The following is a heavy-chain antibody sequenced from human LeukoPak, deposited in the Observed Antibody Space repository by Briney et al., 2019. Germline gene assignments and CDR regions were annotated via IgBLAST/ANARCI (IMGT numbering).Heavy chain of an antibody. D-gene: IGHD5-24*01. Sequence: SVKVSCKASGGTFSSYAISWVRQAPGQGLEWMGGIIPIFGTANYAQKFQGRVTITTDESTSTAYMELSSLRSEDTAVYYCATPQGQRWGNWFDPWGQGTLVTVSS. CDR3: ATPQGQRWGNWFDP. CDR1: GGTFSSYA. V-gene: IGHV1-69*05. J-gene: IGHJ5*02. CDR2: IIPIFGTA.